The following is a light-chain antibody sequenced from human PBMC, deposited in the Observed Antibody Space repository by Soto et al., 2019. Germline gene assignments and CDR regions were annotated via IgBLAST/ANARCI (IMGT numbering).Light chain of an antibody. CDR1: SGHSNYA. J-gene: IGLJ3*02. CDR2: VDTEGSH. CDR3: QTWGAGIQV. V-gene: IGLV4-69*01. Sequence: QPVLTQSPSASASLGASVKLTCTLSSGHSNYAIAWHQQQPEKGPRYLMKVDTEGSHNKGDGIPDRFSGSSSGAERYLTISSLQSEDEADYYCQTWGAGIQVFGGGTEVTVL.